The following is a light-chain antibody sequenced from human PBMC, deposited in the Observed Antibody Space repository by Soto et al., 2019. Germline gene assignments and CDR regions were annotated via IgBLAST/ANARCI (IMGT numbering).Light chain of an antibody. J-gene: IGLJ2*01. CDR1: SSDVGIYNY. CDR2: EVS. Sequence: QSALTQPPSASGSPGQSVTISCTGTSSDVGIYNYVSWYQQHPGKAPKLMIYEVSQRPSGVPDRFSGTKSGNTASLTVSGLQAEDEADYYCSSYAGRDNYVVFGGGTTLTVL. V-gene: IGLV2-8*01. CDR3: SSYAGRDNYVV.